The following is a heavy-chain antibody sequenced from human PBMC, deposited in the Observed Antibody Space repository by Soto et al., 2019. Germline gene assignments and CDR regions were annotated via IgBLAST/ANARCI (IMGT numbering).Heavy chain of an antibody. D-gene: IGHD3-22*01. V-gene: IGHV3-53*01. J-gene: IGHJ3*02. CDR1: GFTVSSNY. CDR2: IYSGGST. Sequence: GGSLRLSCAASGFTVSSNYMSWVRQAPGKGLEWVSVIYSGGSTYYADSVKGRFTISRDNSKNTLYLQMNSLRAEDTAVYYCARGSYYDSSGYGGHAFDIWGQGTMVTVSS. CDR3: ARGSYYDSSGYGGHAFDI.